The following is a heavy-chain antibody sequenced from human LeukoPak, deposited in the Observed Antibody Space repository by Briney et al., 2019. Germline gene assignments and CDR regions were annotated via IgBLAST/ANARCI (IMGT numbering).Heavy chain of an antibody. CDR3: ARDPRGSYYGMDV. J-gene: IGHJ6*02. Sequence: PSETLSVTCTVSGYSISSGYYWGWIRQPPGKGLEWIGSISHSGSTYYNPSLKSRVTISVDTSKNQFSLKLSSVTAADTAVYYCARDPRGSYYGMDVWGQGTTVTVSS. V-gene: IGHV4-38-2*02. CDR2: ISHSGST. CDR1: GYSISSGYY. D-gene: IGHD1-26*01.